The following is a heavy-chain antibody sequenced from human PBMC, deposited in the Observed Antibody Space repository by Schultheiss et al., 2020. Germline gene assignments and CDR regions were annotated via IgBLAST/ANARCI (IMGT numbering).Heavy chain of an antibody. CDR2: IWYDGSNK. CDR3: ARDLYYDSSGYYGGFDY. V-gene: IGHV3-33*08. CDR1: GFTFSSYG. J-gene: IGHJ4*02. D-gene: IGHD3-22*01. Sequence: GGSLRLSCAASGFTFSSYGMHWVRQAPGKGLEWVAVIWYDGSNKYYADSVKGRFTISRDNSKNTLYLQMGSLRAEDMAVYYCARDLYYDSSGYYGGFDYWGQGTLVTVSS.